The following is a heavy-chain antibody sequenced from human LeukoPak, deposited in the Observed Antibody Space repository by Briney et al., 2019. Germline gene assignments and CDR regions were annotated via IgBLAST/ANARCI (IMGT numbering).Heavy chain of an antibody. J-gene: IGHJ4*02. V-gene: IGHV1-69*13. D-gene: IGHD3-22*01. Sequence: SVKVSCKASGGTFISYAISWVRQAPGQGLEWMGGIIPIFGTANYAQKFQGRVTITADESTSTAYMEQSSLRSEDTAVYYCAREGVSGDYYDSSGYYYDDYWGQGTLVTVSS. CDR1: GGTFISYA. CDR3: AREGVSGDYYDSSGYYYDDY. CDR2: IIPIFGTA.